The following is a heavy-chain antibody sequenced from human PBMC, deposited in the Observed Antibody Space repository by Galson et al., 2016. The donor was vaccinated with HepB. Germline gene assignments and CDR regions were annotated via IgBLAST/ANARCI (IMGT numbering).Heavy chain of an antibody. CDR1: RGSISSGSYY. V-gene: IGHV4-61*02. D-gene: IGHD1-26*01. CDR2: IHSSGRT. Sequence: TLSLTCTVSRGSISSGSYYWTWIRQPAGKGLEWIGRIHSSGRTQYSSSLKSRVTISVDTSKNQFSLQLSSVTAADTAFYYCPLWDDGMFQDHWGQGTLVTVSS. CDR3: PLWDDGMFQDH. J-gene: IGHJ4*02.